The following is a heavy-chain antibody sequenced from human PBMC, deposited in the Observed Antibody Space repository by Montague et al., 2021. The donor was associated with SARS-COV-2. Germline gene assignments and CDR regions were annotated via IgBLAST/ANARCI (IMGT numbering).Heavy chain of an antibody. CDR1: GFTLRNYA. V-gene: IGHV3-23*03. CDR3: AKDRLDDSGYDIDY. Sequence: SLRLSCPASGFTLRNYAMNWFRQAPGKGLEWVSILHTSDYTEYADSVKGRFTISRDTSKNTLYLQMNSLRVEDTAVYYCAKDRLDDSGYDIDYWGQGTLVTVSS. D-gene: IGHD5-12*01. J-gene: IGHJ4*02. CDR2: LHTSDYT.